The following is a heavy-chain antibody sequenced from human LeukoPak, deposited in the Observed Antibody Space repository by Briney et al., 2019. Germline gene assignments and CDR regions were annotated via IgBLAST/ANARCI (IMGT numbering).Heavy chain of an antibody. J-gene: IGHJ3*02. V-gene: IGHV1-69*06. Sequence: SVKVSCKASGGTFSSYAISWVRQAPGQGLEWTGRIIPIFGTANYAQKFQGRVTITADKSTSTAYMELSSLRSEDTAVYYCAKGDIVVVTAIQHAFDIWGQGTTVTVSS. CDR3: AKGDIVVVTAIQHAFDI. CDR1: GGTFSSYA. D-gene: IGHD2-21*02. CDR2: IIPIFGTA.